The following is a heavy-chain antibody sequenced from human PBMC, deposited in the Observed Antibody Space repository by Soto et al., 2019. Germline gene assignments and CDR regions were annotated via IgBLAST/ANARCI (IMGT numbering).Heavy chain of an antibody. D-gene: IGHD2-2*01. CDR2: IYHSGTT. Sequence: SETLSLTCTVSGDSISSSDYYWGWIRQPPGKGLEWIGTIYHSGTTYYNPSLESRLTMSIDTSKNQFSLKLTSVTAADSAIYFCAGRPPPASKIFDWWGPGTLVTVSS. CDR3: AGRPPPASKIFDW. J-gene: IGHJ4*02. CDR1: GDSISSSDYY. V-gene: IGHV4-39*01.